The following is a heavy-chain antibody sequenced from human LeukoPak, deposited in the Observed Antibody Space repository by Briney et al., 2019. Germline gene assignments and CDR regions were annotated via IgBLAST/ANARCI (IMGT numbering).Heavy chain of an antibody. CDR1: GYTFTGYY. D-gene: IGHD2-21*01. CDR2: INANSGGT. Sequence: ASVKVSCTASGYTFTGYYMHWVRQAPGQGLEWMGWINANSGGTNYAQKFQDRVTMTRDTSISTAYMELSSLTSDDAAVYYCARVVMVGNTGFIYWGQGTLVTVSS. V-gene: IGHV1-2*02. CDR3: ARVVMVGNTGFIY. J-gene: IGHJ4*02.